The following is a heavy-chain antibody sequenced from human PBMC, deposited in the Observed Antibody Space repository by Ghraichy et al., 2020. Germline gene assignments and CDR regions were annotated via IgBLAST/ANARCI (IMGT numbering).Heavy chain of an antibody. CDR3: ARAEYCGGDCYSSYYYGMDV. Sequence: ASVKVSCKASGYTFTSYYMHWVRQAPGQGLEWMGIINPSGGSTSYAQKFQGRVTMTRDTSTSTVYMELSSLRSEDTAVYYCARAEYCGGDCYSSYYYGMDVWGQGTTVTVSS. D-gene: IGHD2-21*02. CDR2: INPSGGST. V-gene: IGHV1-46*01. J-gene: IGHJ6*02. CDR1: GYTFTSYY.